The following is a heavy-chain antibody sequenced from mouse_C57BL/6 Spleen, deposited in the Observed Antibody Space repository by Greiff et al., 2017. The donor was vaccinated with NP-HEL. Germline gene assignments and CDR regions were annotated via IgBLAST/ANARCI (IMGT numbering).Heavy chain of an antibody. V-gene: IGHV5-17*01. CDR2: ISSGSSTI. CDR3: ARQGYGSRGAMDY. CDR1: GFTFSDYG. J-gene: IGHJ4*01. Sequence: DVKLVESGGGLVKPGGSLKLSCAASGFTFSDYGMHWVRQAPEKGLEWVAYISSGSSTIYYADTVKGRFTISRDNAKNTLFLQMTSLRSEDTAMYYCARQGYGSRGAMDYWGQGTSVTVSS. D-gene: IGHD1-1*01.